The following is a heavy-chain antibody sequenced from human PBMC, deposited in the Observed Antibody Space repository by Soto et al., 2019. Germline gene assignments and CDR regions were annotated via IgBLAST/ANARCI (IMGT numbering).Heavy chain of an antibody. CDR2: ISYDGSNK. V-gene: IGHV3-30-3*01. Sequence: PGGSLRLSCAASGFTFSSYAMHWVRQAPGKGLEWVAVISYDGSNKYYADSVKGRFTISRDNSKNTLYLQMNSLRAEDTAVYYCARDPTITRSRWLQWGFFDYWGQGTLVTVSS. CDR1: GFTFSSYA. D-gene: IGHD5-12*01. CDR3: ARDPTITRSRWLQWGFFDY. J-gene: IGHJ4*02.